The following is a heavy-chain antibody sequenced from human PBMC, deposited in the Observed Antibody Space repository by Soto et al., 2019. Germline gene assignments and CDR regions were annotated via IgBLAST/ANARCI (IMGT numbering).Heavy chain of an antibody. J-gene: IGHJ4*02. CDR1: GYTFTTYG. D-gene: IGHD3-9*01. CDR3: AIEYFPSTYDSFDY. V-gene: IGHV1-18*04. CDR2: LSAYNGNT. Sequence: QVPLVQSGAEMKKPGASVKVSCKASGYTFTTYGISWVRQAPGQGLEWMGWLSAYNGNTHYAQKLQGRVTMTTDTSTSTAYVELRSLRSDDTAVYYCAIEYFPSTYDSFDYWGQGTLVTVSS.